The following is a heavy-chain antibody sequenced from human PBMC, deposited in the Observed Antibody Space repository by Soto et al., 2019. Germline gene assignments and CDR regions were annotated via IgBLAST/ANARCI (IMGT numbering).Heavy chain of an antibody. D-gene: IGHD2-2*01. CDR2: INHSGST. J-gene: IGHJ6*02. V-gene: IGHV4-34*01. Sequence: SETLSLTCAVYGGSFSGYYWSLIRQPPGKGLEWIGEINHSGSTNYNPSLKSRVTISVDTSKNQFSLKLSSVTAAETAVYYCARGSYLRDHYYYYGMDVWGQGTTVTVSS. CDR1: GGSFSGYY. CDR3: ARGSYLRDHYYYYGMDV.